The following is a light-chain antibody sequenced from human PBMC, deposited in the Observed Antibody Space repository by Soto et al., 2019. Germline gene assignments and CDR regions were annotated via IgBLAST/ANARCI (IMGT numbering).Light chain of an antibody. V-gene: IGLV1-40*01. Sequence: QSVLTQPPSVSGAPGQRVTITCTASSSNIGAGYDVHWYQRFPGTTPKFLIYGNTNRPSGVPDRFSASKSGTSASLDITGLQAVDEAEYFCQSYDSSLTVVFGGGTQLTVL. CDR2: GNT. CDR3: QSYDSSLTVV. CDR1: SSNIGAGYD. J-gene: IGLJ2*01.